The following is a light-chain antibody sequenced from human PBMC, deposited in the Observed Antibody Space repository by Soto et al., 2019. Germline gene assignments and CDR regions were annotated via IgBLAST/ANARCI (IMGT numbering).Light chain of an antibody. CDR1: SSDIGSYNL. J-gene: IGLJ1*01. CDR2: EGS. V-gene: IGLV2-23*01. CDR3: CSYGSRSTHV. Sequence: QSVLTQPASVSGSPGQSITISCTGTSSDIGSYNLVSWYQQHPGKAPKLMIYEGSKRPSGVSNRFSGSKSGNTASLTISDLQAEDEADYYCCSYGSRSTHVFGTGTKLTVL.